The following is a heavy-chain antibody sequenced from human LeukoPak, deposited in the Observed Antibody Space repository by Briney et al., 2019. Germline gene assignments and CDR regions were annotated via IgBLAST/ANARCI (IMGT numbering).Heavy chain of an antibody. V-gene: IGHV3-64*01. D-gene: IGHD6-13*01. Sequence: GGSLRLSCAASGFTFSSYAMHWVRQAPGKGLEYVSAISSNGGSTYYANSVKGRFTISRDNSKNTLYLQMGSLRAEDMAVYYCARGGGRIAAAGPVGYFQHRGQGTLVTVAS. CDR3: ARGGGRIAAAGPVGYFQH. CDR1: GFTFSSYA. CDR2: ISSNGGST. J-gene: IGHJ1*01.